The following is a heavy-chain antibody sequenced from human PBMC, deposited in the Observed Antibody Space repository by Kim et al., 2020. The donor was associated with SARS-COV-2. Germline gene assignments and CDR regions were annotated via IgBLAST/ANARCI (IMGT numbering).Heavy chain of an antibody. V-gene: IGHV3-11*06. Sequence: GTTTDTHYADAVKGRFTITRDDSKKTLYLQMDSLRVEDTAIYFCARGVFDFWGQGVLVTVSS. J-gene: IGHJ4*02. CDR2: GTTTDT. CDR3: ARGVFDF.